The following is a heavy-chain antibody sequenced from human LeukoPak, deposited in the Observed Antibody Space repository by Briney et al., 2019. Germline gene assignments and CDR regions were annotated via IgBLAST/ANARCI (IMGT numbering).Heavy chain of an antibody. CDR1: GGSFSGYY. V-gene: IGHV4-34*01. CDR3: ARVLKLLWFGEGGWFDP. J-gene: IGHJ5*02. D-gene: IGHD3-10*01. Sequence: SETLPLTCAVYGGSFSGYYWSWIRQPPGKGLEWIGEINHSGSTNYNPSLRSRVTISVDTSKNQFSLKLSSVTAADTAVYYCARVLKLLWFGEGGWFDPWGQGTLVTVSS. CDR2: INHSGST.